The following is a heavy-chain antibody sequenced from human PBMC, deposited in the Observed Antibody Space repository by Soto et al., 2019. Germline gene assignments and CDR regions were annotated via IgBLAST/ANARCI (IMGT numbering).Heavy chain of an antibody. CDR1: GGSFSGYY. CDR2: INHSGST. CDR3: ARGPSSMNSGSYRHGRRYWYFDL. Sequence: SETLSLTCAVYGGSFSGYYWSWIRQPPGKGLEWIGEINHSGSTNYNPSLKSRVTISVDTSKNQFSLKLSSVTAADTAVYYCARGPSSMNSGSYRHGRRYWYFDLWGRGTLVTVSS. D-gene: IGHD1-26*01. J-gene: IGHJ2*01. V-gene: IGHV4-34*01.